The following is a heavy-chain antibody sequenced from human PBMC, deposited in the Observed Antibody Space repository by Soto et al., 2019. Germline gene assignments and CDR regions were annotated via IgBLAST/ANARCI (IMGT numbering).Heavy chain of an antibody. V-gene: IGHV4-61*01. D-gene: IGHD2-15*01. CDR2: VYYSGTT. Sequence: QVQLQESGPGLVKPSETLSLTCTVSGGSVISDSHYWSWIRQPPGKGLEWIGYVYYSGTTNYNPSPKSRVTISVDTSRNQLSLKLSSVTAADTAVYYCARDYRGYSTRYAFDLWGQGTMVTVSS. J-gene: IGHJ3*01. CDR1: GGSVISDSHY. CDR3: ARDYRGYSTRYAFDL.